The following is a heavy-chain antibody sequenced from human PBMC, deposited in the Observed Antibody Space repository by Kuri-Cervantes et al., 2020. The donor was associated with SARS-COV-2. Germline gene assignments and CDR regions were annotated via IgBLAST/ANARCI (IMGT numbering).Heavy chain of an antibody. CDR1: GFTVSSNY. CDR2: IYSGGST. D-gene: IGHD3-10*01. CDR3: ARRITMVRVAWVYFDY. V-gene: IGHV3-53*01. Sequence: GGSLRLSCAASGFTVSSNYMSWVRQAPGKGLEWVSVIYSGGSTYYADSVKGRFTISRDNPKNTLYLQMNSLRAEDTAVYYCARRITMVRVAWVYFDYWGQGTLVTVSS. J-gene: IGHJ4*02.